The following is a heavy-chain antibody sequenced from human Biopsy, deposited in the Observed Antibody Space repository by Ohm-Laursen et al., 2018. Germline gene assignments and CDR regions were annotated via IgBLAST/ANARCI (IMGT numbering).Heavy chain of an antibody. J-gene: IGHJ4*02. V-gene: IGHV1-2*02. D-gene: IGHD3-16*01. CDR3: ARESNPKRLGD. CDR2: INPKNGDT. CDR1: GYTFTGYY. Sequence: GSSVKVSCKASGYTFTGYYIHWVRQAPGQGLEWMGYINPKNGDTNYEQKFRGRVTVTRDTSINTLYVDLSRLTPDDTAVYYCARESNPKRLGDWGQGTLVTVPS.